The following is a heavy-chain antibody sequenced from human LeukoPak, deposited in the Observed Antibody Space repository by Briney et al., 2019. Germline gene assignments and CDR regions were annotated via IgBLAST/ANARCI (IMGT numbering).Heavy chain of an antibody. CDR2: ISDSADNT. CDR3: ARDSGVAVDF. Sequence: PGGSLRLSCAASEFAFGSYAMTWVRQAPGKGPEWVAAISDSADNTYYTESMRGRFTISRDNSKNTLYLQMNTLRAEDTAVYYCARDSGVAVDFWGQGTLVTVFS. J-gene: IGHJ4*02. V-gene: IGHV3-23*01. CDR1: EFAFGSYA. D-gene: IGHD3-3*01.